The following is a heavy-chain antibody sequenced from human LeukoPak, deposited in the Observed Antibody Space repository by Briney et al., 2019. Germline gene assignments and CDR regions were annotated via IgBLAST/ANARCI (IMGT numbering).Heavy chain of an antibody. CDR3: ARAARAGAQYFDF. J-gene: IGHJ4*02. V-gene: IGHV3-30*02. CDR2: IRYDGSNK. CDR1: GFTFSNYG. Sequence: GGSLRLSCAVSGFTFSNYGMYWVRQAPGKGLEWVAFIRYDGSNKYYADSVKGRFTISRDNSNNTLYLQMSSLRVEDTAVYYCARAARAGAQYFDFWGQGVLVTVSS.